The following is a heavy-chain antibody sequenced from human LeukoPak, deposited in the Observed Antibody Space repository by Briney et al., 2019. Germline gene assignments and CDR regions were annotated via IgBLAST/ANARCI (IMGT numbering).Heavy chain of an antibody. J-gene: IGHJ4*02. V-gene: IGHV4-59*08. CDR1: GGSISSYY. Sequence: PSETLSLTCTVSGGSISSYYWSWIRQPPGKGLEWIGYIYYSGSTNYNPSLKSRVTISVDTSKNQFSLKLSSVTAADTAVYYCARLPLDYDISTGYYDYFDYWGQGTLVTVSS. CDR3: ARLPLDYDISTGYYDYFDY. D-gene: IGHD3-9*01. CDR2: IYYSGST.